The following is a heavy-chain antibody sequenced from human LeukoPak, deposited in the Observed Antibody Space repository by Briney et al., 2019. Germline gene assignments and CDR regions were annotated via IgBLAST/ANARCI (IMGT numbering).Heavy chain of an antibody. CDR3: AREGSSGYSIDP. V-gene: IGHV4-34*01. J-gene: IGHJ5*02. CDR1: GGSFSGYY. D-gene: IGHD3-22*01. Sequence: PSETLSLTCAVYGGSFSGYYWSWIRQPPGKGPEWIGEINHSGSTNYNPSLKSRVTISVDTSKNQFSLKLSSVTAADTAVYHCAREGSSGYSIDPWGQGTLVTVSS. CDR2: INHSGST.